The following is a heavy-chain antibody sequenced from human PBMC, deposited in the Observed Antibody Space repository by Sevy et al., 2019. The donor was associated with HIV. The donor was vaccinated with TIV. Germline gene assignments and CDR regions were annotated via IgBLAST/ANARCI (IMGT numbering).Heavy chain of an antibody. CDR3: ARDSPGYSSGWYY. CDR2: ISSSSNYI. Sequence: GGSLRLSCAASGFTFSSYSMNWVRQAPGKGLEWVSSISSSSNYIYYADSVKGRFTISRDNAKNSLYLQMNSLRAEDTAVYYCARDSPGYSSGWYYWGQGTLVTVSS. J-gene: IGHJ4*02. V-gene: IGHV3-21*01. D-gene: IGHD6-19*01. CDR1: GFTFSSYS.